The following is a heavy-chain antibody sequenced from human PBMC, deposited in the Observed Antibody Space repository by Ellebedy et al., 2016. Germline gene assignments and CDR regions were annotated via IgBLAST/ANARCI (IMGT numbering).Heavy chain of an antibody. CDR2: ISGSGGGT. V-gene: IGHV3-23*01. CDR3: AKGVEIVSTGYFDC. D-gene: IGHD5/OR15-5a*01. CDR1: GFTFSSYT. Sequence: GGSLRLSCAASGFTFSSYTMTWVRQAPGKGLEWVSIISGSGGGTAYADSVKGRFTMSRDNARNMLYLQMNSLRAEDTAVYYCAKGVEIVSTGYFDCWGQGTLVTVSS. J-gene: IGHJ4*02.